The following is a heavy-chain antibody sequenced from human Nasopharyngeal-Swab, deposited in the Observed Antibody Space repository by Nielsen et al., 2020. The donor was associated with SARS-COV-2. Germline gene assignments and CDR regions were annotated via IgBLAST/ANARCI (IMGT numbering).Heavy chain of an antibody. CDR1: GGSISSYY. CDR3: AREAVRGLYYFDY. J-gene: IGHJ4*02. Sequence: SETLSLTCTVSGGSISSYYWGWIRQPAGKGLEWIGRIYTSGSTNYNPSLKSRVTMSVDTSKNQFSLKLSSVTAADTAVYYCAREAVRGLYYFDYWGQGTLVTVSS. V-gene: IGHV4-4*07. D-gene: IGHD1-1*01. CDR2: IYTSGST.